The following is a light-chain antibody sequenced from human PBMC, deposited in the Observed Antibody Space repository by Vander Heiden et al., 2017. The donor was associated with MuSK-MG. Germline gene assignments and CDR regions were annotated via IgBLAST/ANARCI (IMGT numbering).Light chain of an antibody. CDR2: GKN. CDR1: RLRSYY. Sequence: SSELTQDPAVSAALGPTVRFTCQGDRLRSYYASWYQQKPGQAPVLVIYGKNTRTSGIPDRVSGSSSGNTASLTSTGAQAEEEAVYYCNSRDSSGNHLVFGGGTKLTVL. J-gene: IGLJ2*01. CDR3: NSRDSSGNHLV. V-gene: IGLV3-19*01.